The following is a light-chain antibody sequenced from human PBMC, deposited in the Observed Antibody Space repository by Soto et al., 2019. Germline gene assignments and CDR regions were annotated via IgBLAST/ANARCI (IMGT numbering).Light chain of an antibody. Sequence: QSVLTQPPSVSAAPGQKVTISCSGNNSNVGENYVSWYQQVPGAAPKFLIYDNNKRPSGIPTRFSASKSGTSATLAISGLQTGDEADYYCATWDSRLTGVLFGGGTKLTRP. J-gene: IGLJ2*01. V-gene: IGLV1-51*01. CDR3: ATWDSRLTGVL. CDR2: DNN. CDR1: NSNVGENY.